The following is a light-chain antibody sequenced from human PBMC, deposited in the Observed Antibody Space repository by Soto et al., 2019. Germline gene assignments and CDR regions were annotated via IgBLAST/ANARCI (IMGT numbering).Light chain of an antibody. CDR2: DVS. Sequence: QSVLTQPASVSGSPGQSITISCTGTNSDDGGYNYVSWYQQHPGKAPKLMIYDVSNRPSGVSNRFSGSKSGNTASLTISGLQAEDEADYYCSSYTSSSNYVFGTGTKVTVL. V-gene: IGLV2-14*01. CDR1: NSDDGGYNY. J-gene: IGLJ1*01. CDR3: SSYTSSSNYV.